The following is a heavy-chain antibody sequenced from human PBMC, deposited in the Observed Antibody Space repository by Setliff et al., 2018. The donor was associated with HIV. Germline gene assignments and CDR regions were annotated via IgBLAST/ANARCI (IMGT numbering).Heavy chain of an antibody. J-gene: IGHJ5*02. D-gene: IGHD3-10*01. Sequence: PGGSLRLSCAASGFGFSGYFMSWIRQTPRKGLEWISYIGYSGTPIYYADSVKGRFTISRDNAENSLYLEMNNLRGEDTAVYYWARDAIRLAMRGWFDPWGQGTLVTVSS. CDR1: GFGFSGYF. CDR3: ARDAIRLAMRGWFDP. CDR2: IGYSGTPI. V-gene: IGHV3-11*04.